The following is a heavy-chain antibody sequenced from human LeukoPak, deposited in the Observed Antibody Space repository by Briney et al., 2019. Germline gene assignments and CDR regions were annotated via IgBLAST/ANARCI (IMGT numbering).Heavy chain of an antibody. V-gene: IGHV4-59*01. CDR2: IYYSGST. Sequence: PSETLSLTCTVSGVSISSYYWSWIRQPPGGGLEWIGYIYYSGSTNYNPSLKRRVTISLDTSKSQFSLKLRSVTAADTAVYYCARSGLDSRYYFGMDVWGQGTTVTVSS. D-gene: IGHD5-12*01. CDR1: GVSISSYY. J-gene: IGHJ6*02. CDR3: ARSGLDSRYYFGMDV.